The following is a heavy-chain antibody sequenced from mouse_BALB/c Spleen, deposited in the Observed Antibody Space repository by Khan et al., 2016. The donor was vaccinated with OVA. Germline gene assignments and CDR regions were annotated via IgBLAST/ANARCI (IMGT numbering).Heavy chain of an antibody. Sequence: QVQLKQSGPGLVQPSQSLPITCTVSGFSLTTYGVHWVRQSPGKGLEWLGVIWSGGTTDYNAPFISRLSISKDNSKSQVYFKMNSLQADDTAMYFCARHSNMYDLTDWGQGTLVTVSA. J-gene: IGHJ3*01. D-gene: IGHD2-14*01. CDR1: GFSLTTYG. CDR3: ARHSNMYDLTD. CDR2: IWSGGTT. V-gene: IGHV2-2*01.